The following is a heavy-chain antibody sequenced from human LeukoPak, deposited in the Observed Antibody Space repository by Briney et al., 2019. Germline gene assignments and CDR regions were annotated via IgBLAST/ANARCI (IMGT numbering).Heavy chain of an antibody. CDR2: ISWNSGSI. J-gene: IGHJ5*02. Sequence: GRSLRLPCAASGFTFDDYAMHWVRQAPGKGLEWVSGISWNSGSIGYADSVKGRFTISRDNAKNSLYLQMNSLRAEDMALYYCAKGQERDSALTTPFDPWGQGTLVTVSS. CDR1: GFTFDDYA. V-gene: IGHV3-9*03. D-gene: IGHD2-15*01. CDR3: AKGQERDSALTTPFDP.